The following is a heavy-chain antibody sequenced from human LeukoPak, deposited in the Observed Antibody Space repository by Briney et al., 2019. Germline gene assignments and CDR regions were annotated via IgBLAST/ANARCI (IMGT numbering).Heavy chain of an antibody. CDR1: GGSISSYY. J-gene: IGHJ3*02. Sequence: SETLSLTCTVSGGSISSYYWSWIRQPPGKGLEWIGYIYYSGSTNYNPSLKSRVTISVDTSKNQFSLKLSSVTAADTAVYYCARVKAVGVVAATVGAFDIWGQGTMVTVSS. D-gene: IGHD2-15*01. CDR2: IYYSGST. CDR3: ARVKAVGVVAATVGAFDI. V-gene: IGHV4-59*12.